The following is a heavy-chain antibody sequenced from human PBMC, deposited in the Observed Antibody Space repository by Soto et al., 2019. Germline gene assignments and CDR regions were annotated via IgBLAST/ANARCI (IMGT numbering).Heavy chain of an antibody. CDR3: ARVIPFRGSRRLQYCSSTSCYLIPWFDP. J-gene: IGHJ5*02. V-gene: IGHV1-8*01. CDR1: GYTFTISD. D-gene: IGHD2-2*01. CDR2: MNPNSGNT. Sequence: GASVKVSCKASGYTFTISDINWVRQATGQGLEWMGWMNPNSGNTGYAQKFQGRVTMTRNTSISTAYMELSSLRSEDTAVYYCARVIPFRGSRRLQYCSSTSCYLIPWFDPWGQGTLVTVSS.